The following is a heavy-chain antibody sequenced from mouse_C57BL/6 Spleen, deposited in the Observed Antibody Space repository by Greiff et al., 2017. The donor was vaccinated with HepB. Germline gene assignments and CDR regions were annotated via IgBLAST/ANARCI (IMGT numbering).Heavy chain of an antibody. D-gene: IGHD2-4*01. CDR3: ARSIDYDDDVGCDY. CDR1: GYAFSSSW. V-gene: IGHV1-82*01. Sequence: QVQLLQSGPELVKPGASVKISCKASGYAFSSSWMNWVKQRPGKGLEWIGRIYPGDGDTNYNGNFKGKATLSADNSSSTAYMQLSRLTSEDAAVYLCARSIDYDDDVGCDYWGQGTMVTVSA. CDR2: IYPGDGDT. J-gene: IGHJ3*01.